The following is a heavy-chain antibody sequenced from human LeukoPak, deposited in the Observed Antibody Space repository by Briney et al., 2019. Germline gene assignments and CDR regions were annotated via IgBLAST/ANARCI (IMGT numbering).Heavy chain of an antibody. CDR2: ISAYNGNT. J-gene: IGHJ4*02. CDR3: ARESYDILTGYYQHYFDY. D-gene: IGHD3-9*01. V-gene: IGHV1-18*01. Sequence: ASVKVSCKASGYTFTSYGISWVRQAPGQGLEWMGWISAYNGNTNYAQKLQGRVTMTTDTSTSTAYMELRSLRSDDTAVYYCARESYDILTGYYQHYFDYWGQGTLVTVSS. CDR1: GYTFTSYG.